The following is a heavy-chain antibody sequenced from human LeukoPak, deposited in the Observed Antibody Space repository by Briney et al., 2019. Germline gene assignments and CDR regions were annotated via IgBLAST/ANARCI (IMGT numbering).Heavy chain of an antibody. CDR1: GYTFSSYW. CDR2: IYPGDSDT. D-gene: IGHD3-16*01. Sequence: GESLKISCKGSGYTFSSYWIGWVRQMPGKGLEWMGIIYPGDSDTRYSPSLQGQVTISVDTSIGTAYLQWSSLKASDTAIYYCARQNDFRLNYWGQGTLVTVSS. CDR3: ARQNDFRLNY. J-gene: IGHJ4*02. V-gene: IGHV5-51*01.